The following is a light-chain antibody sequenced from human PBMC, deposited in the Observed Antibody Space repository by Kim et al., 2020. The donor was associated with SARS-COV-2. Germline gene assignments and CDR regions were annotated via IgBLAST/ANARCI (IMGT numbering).Light chain of an antibody. Sequence: EMVMTQSPATLSVSPGERASLSCRASQSVSSNLAWYQQKPGQAPRLLIYGASTRATGIPARFSGSGSGTEFTLTISSLQSEDFAVYYCQQYNNWWWTFGQGTKVDIK. CDR1: QSVSSN. J-gene: IGKJ1*01. CDR3: QQYNNWWWT. V-gene: IGKV3-15*01. CDR2: GAS.